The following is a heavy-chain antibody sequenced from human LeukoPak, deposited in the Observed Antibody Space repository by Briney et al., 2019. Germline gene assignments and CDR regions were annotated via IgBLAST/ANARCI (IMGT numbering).Heavy chain of an antibody. Sequence: GSLRLSCAASGVTSSVDSMNSVPEAPGARLWWVSYISSSSSTIYYAASVKGRFTISRDNTKNALYLKTNSLRDEDTAVDYCARDYLFRYWGQGTLVTVSS. D-gene: IGHD3-3*01. J-gene: IGHJ4*02. CDR2: ISSSSSTI. V-gene: IGHV3-48*02. CDR3: ARDYLFRY. CDR1: GVTSSVDS.